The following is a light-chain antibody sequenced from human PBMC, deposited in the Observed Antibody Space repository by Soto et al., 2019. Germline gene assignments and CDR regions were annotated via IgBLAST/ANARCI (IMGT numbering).Light chain of an antibody. CDR3: QQYNNWTWT. CDR1: QTISSY. V-gene: IGKV3-11*01. CDR2: DAS. Sequence: EIVLTQSPATLFVSAGERATLSWRASQTISSYLAWYQHKPGQAPRLLIYDASNRATGIPARFSVSGSGTDFTLSISRLEHEDFAVYDCQQYNNWTWTFGQGTKVDI. J-gene: IGKJ1*01.